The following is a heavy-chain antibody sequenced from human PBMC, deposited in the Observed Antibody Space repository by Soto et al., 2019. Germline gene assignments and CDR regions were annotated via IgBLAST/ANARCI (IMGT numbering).Heavy chain of an antibody. J-gene: IGHJ5*02. Sequence: VASVKVSCKASGGTFSRYAISWVRQAPGQGLEWMGGIIPIFGTANYAQKFQGRVTITADESTSTAYMELSSLRFEDTAGYYCARAIVGPTTTGWLDPWGQGTLVTVSS. CDR1: GGTFSRYA. D-gene: IGHD1-26*01. V-gene: IGHV1-69*13. CDR3: ARAIVGPTTTGWLDP. CDR2: IIPIFGTA.